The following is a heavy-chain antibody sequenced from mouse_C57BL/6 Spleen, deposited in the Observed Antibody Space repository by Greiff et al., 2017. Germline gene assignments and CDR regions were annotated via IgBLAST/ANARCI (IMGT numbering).Heavy chain of an antibody. CDR2: IHPNSGST. D-gene: IGHD6-1*01. J-gene: IGHJ4*01. Sequence: QVQLQQPGAELVKPGASVKLSCKASGYTFTSYWMHWVKQRPGQGLEWIGMIHPNSGSTNYNEKFKSKATLTVDKSSSTAYMQLSSLTSEDSAVYYCAREESLYYAMDYWGQGTSVTVSS. V-gene: IGHV1-64*01. CDR3: AREESLYYAMDY. CDR1: GYTFTSYW.